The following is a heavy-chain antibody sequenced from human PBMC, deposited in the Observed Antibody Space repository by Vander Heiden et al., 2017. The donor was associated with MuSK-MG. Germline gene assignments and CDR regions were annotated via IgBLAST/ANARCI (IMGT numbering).Heavy chain of an antibody. J-gene: IGHJ4*02. D-gene: IGHD1-26*01. V-gene: IGHV4-39*01. CDR1: GCSISSTTYY. Sequence: QLQLQESGPGLVKPSETLSLTCTVSGCSISSTTYYWGWIRQPPGTGREWIATLHGSGSTYYNPSLESRLTISVDTSKNQFSLKLTSVTATDTAVYYCARRSGSGSGSYHYWGQGTLVTVSS. CDR3: ARRSGSGSGSYHY. CDR2: LHGSGST.